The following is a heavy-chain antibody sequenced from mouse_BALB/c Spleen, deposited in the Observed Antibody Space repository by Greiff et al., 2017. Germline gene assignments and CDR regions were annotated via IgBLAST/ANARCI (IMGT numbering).Heavy chain of an antibody. CDR2: ISYDGSN. J-gene: IGHJ4*01. CDR3: ARDGSSHYYDAMDY. D-gene: IGHD1-1*01. CDR1: GYSITSGYY. V-gene: IGHV3-6*02. Sequence: VQLQQSGPGLVKPSQSLSLTCSVTGYSITSGYYWNWIRQFPGNKLEWMGYISYDGSNNYNPSLKNRISITRDTSKNQFFLKLNSVTTEDTATYYCARDGSSHYYDAMDYWGQGTSVTVSS.